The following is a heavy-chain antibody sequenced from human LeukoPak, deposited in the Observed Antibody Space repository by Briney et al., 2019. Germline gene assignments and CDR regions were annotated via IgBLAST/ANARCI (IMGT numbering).Heavy chain of an antibody. CDR1: GGSISSYY. D-gene: IGHD2-15*01. V-gene: IGHV4-59*01. CDR3: ARRESGGVAQEHAFDI. Sequence: SETLSLTCTVSGGSISSYYWSWIRQPPGKGLEWIGSIYYSGTINYNPSLKSRVTISVDTSKNQSSLKMSSVTAAATAVYYCARRESGGVAQEHAFDIWGQGTMVTVSS. CDR2: IYYSGTI. J-gene: IGHJ3*02.